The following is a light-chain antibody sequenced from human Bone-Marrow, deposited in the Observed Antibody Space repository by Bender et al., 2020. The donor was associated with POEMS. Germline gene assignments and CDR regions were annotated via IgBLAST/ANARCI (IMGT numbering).Light chain of an antibody. CDR1: SSDVGSYDF. Sequence: QSALTQPRSVSGSPGQSVTISCTGTSSDVGSYDFVSWYQQHPGKAPKLMIYDVSKRPSGVPDRFSGSKSGNTASLTISGLQAEDEADYYCSSYVGNNNPYVFGTGTKVTVL. J-gene: IGLJ1*01. CDR2: DVS. V-gene: IGLV2-11*01. CDR3: SSYVGNNNPYV.